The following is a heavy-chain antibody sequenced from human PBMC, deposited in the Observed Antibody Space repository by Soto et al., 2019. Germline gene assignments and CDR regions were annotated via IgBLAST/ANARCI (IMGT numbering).Heavy chain of an antibody. CDR3: ARGKNWFDP. CDR2: IYYRGST. CDR1: GGSTSRGGYH. V-gene: IGHV4-31*03. Sequence: PSDTLSLTCTVSGGSTSRGGYHWSWIRQHPGKGLEWIGYIYYRGSTSYNPSLKSRVTISVNTSKNQFSLKLSSVTAADTAVYYCARGKNWFDPWGQGTLVTVSS. J-gene: IGHJ5*02.